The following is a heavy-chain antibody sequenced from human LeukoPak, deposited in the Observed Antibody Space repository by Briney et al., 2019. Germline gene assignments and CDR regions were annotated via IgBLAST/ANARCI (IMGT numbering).Heavy chain of an antibody. CDR1: GFTFSNFP. D-gene: IGHD6-13*01. V-gene: IGHV3-30-3*01. Sequence: GGSLRLSCAASGFTFSNFPMHWVRQAPGKGLEWVAVVSYDGSNKYYADSVKGRFTISRDNSKNTLYLQMNSLRAEDTAVYYCAKGLAAAGTYWGQGTLVTVSS. J-gene: IGHJ4*02. CDR3: AKGLAAAGTY. CDR2: VSYDGSNK.